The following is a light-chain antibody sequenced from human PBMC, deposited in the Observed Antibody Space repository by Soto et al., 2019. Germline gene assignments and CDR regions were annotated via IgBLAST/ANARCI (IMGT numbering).Light chain of an antibody. Sequence: IVMTQSPVTLSVSPGERATLACRGSQDIVTNVAWYQQRPGQAPRLLIYDASTRATDIPARFSGSGSWTEFTLTISGLQSAESAVYYCQQYSNWPPRLTFGGGTKVDIK. J-gene: IGKJ4*01. CDR1: QDIVTN. CDR3: QQYSNWPPRLT. CDR2: DAS. V-gene: IGKV3-15*01.